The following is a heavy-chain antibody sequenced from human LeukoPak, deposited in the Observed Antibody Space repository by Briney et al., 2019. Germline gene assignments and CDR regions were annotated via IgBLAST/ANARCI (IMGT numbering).Heavy chain of an antibody. CDR3: ARDSSSWYFVKKYYYYGMDV. CDR2: ISYDGSNK. V-gene: IGHV3-30-3*01. Sequence: SGGSLRLSCAASGFTFSSYAMHWVRQAPGEGLEWVAVISYDGSNKYYADSVKGRFTISRDNSKNTLYLQMNSLRAEDTAVYYCARDSSSWYFVKKYYYYGMDVWGQGTTVTVSS. J-gene: IGHJ6*02. D-gene: IGHD6-13*01. CDR1: GFTFSSYA.